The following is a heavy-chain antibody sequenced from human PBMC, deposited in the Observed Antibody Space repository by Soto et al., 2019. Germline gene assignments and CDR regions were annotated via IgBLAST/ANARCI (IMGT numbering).Heavy chain of an antibody. CDR3: AKGRSWYGMDV. CDR2: INPSGGST. D-gene: IGHD6-13*01. CDR1: GYTFTSYY. Sequence: ASVKVSCKASGYTFTSYYIQWVRQAPGQGLGWMGIINPSGGSTNYAQKFQGRFTVSRDNSKNTLYLQMNSLRAEDTAVYYCAKGRSWYGMDVWGQGTTVTVSS. V-gene: IGHV1-46*01. J-gene: IGHJ6*02.